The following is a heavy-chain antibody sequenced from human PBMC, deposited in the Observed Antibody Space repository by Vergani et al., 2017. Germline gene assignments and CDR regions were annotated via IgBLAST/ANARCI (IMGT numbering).Heavy chain of an antibody. CDR2: ISWDGGST. J-gene: IGHJ6*03. V-gene: IGHV3-43D*04. CDR3: AKDTGYSSSWSYMDV. Sequence: EVQLVGSGGVVVQPGGSLRLSCAASGFTFDDYAMHWVRQAPGKGLEWVSLISWDGGSTYYADSVKGRFTISRDNSKNSLYLQMNSLRAEDTALYYCAKDTGYSSSWSYMDVWGKGTTVTVSS. D-gene: IGHD6-13*01. CDR1: GFTFDDYA.